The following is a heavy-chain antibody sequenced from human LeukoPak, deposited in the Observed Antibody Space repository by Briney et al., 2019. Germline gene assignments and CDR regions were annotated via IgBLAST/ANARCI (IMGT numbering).Heavy chain of an antibody. Sequence: PGGSLRLSCAASGFTFSSYRMNWVGQPRGKRLEWCSSISSSSSYIYYADSVKGRFTISRDNAKNSLYLQMNSLRAEDTAVYYCARPLIAAAGTDYWGQGTLVTVSS. J-gene: IGHJ4*02. V-gene: IGHV3-21*01. CDR3: ARPLIAAAGTDY. D-gene: IGHD6-13*01. CDR2: ISSSSSYI. CDR1: GFTFSSYR.